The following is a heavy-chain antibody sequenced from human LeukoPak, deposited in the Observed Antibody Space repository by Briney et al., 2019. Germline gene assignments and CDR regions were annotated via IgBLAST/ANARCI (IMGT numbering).Heavy chain of an antibody. CDR1: GYSISSGYY. D-gene: IGHD2-8*01. Sequence: SETLSLTCTVSGYSISSGYYWGWIRQPPGKGLEWIGSIYHSGSTYYNPSLKSRVTISVDTSKNQFSLKLSSVTAADTAVYYCAREGGEAAQVMNWFDPWGQGTLVTVSS. V-gene: IGHV4-38-2*02. CDR2: IYHSGST. J-gene: IGHJ5*02. CDR3: AREGGEAAQVMNWFDP.